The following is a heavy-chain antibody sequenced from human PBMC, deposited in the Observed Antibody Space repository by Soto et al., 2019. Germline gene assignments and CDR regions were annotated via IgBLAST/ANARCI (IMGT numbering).Heavy chain of an antibody. D-gene: IGHD2-8*02. CDR1: GFTFNNYA. V-gene: IGHV3-23*01. J-gene: IGHJ6*01. CDR2: ISGSDGST. CDR3: VKDWTGDTCPCMDV. Sequence: GGSLRLSCAASGFTFNNYAMTWVRQAPGKGLEWVSTISGSDGSTYYADSVKGRPTISRDNSKNALYLQMSSLRAEDTALYYCVKDWTGDTCPCMDVWGQGTTVTVSS.